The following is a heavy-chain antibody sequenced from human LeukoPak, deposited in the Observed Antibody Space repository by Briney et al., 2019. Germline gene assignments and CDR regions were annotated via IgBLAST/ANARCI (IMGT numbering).Heavy chain of an antibody. J-gene: IGHJ4*02. D-gene: IGHD4-17*01. V-gene: IGHV4-59*01. CDR2: IFYSGST. Sequence: SETLSLTCTVSSGSISSYYWSWIRQPPGKGLEWIGYIFYSGSTNYNPSLKSRVTISVDTSKNQFSLRLSSVTAADTAVYYCARGPTRYYFDCWGQGTLVTVSS. CDR1: SGSISSYY. CDR3: ARGPTRYYFDC.